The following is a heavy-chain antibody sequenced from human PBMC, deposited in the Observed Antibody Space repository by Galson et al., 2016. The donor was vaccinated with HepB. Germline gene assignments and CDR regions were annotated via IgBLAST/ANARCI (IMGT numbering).Heavy chain of an antibody. CDR2: ISSSSSYI. J-gene: IGHJ4*02. CDR1: GFTFSSYS. CDR3: ARVGAVAAPYFDY. D-gene: IGHD6-19*01. Sequence: SLRLSCAASGFTFSSYSMNWVRQAPGKGLEWVSSISSSSSYIYYADSVKGPFTISRDNAKNSLYLQMNSLRAEDTAVYYCARVGAVAAPYFDYWGQRTLVTVSS. V-gene: IGHV3-21*01.